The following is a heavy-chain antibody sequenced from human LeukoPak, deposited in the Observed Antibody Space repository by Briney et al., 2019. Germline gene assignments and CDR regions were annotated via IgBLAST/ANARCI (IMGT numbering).Heavy chain of an antibody. Sequence: GESLKISCKGSGYSFTSYWIGWVRQMPGKGLEWMEIIYPGDSDTRYSPSFQGQVTISADKSISTAYLQWSSLKASDTAMYYCARHTDYYDSSGYLGTDYYMDVWGKGTTVTVSS. CDR2: IYPGDSDT. V-gene: IGHV5-51*01. CDR1: GYSFTSYW. J-gene: IGHJ6*03. D-gene: IGHD3-22*01. CDR3: ARHTDYYDSSGYLGTDYYMDV.